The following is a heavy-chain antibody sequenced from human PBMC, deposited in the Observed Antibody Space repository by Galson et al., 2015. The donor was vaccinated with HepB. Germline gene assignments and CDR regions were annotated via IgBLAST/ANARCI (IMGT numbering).Heavy chain of an antibody. J-gene: IGHJ6*02. Sequence: SVKVSCKASGGTFSSYAISWVRQAPGQGLEWMGRIIPILGIANYAQKFQGSVTITADKSTSTAYMELSSVTAADTAVYYCARDDLGPPGGVESSYGMDVWGQGTTVTVSS. V-gene: IGHV1-69*04. D-gene: IGHD1-26*01. CDR2: IIPILGIA. CDR3: ARDDLGPPGGVESSYGMDV. CDR1: GGTFSSYA.